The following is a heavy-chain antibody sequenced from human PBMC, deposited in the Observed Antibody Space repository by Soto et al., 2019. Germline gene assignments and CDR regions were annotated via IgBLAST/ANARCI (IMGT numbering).Heavy chain of an antibody. D-gene: IGHD5-18*01. V-gene: IGHV3-13*04. CDR2: IGTAGET. J-gene: IGHJ5*02. CDR3: ARDLDTAMDA. Sequence: PGGSLRLSCAASGFTFSSYDMHWVRQPTGKGLEWVSVIGTAGETYYPGSVKGRFTISRENAKNFLYLQMNNLRAGDTAVYYCARDLDTAMDAWGQGTLVTVSS. CDR1: GFTFSSYD.